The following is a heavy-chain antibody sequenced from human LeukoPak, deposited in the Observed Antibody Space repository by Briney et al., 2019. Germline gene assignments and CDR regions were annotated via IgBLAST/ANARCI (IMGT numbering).Heavy chain of an antibody. D-gene: IGHD3-10*01. V-gene: IGHV4-4*07. J-gene: IGHJ6*03. Sequence: PSETLSLTCTVSGGSISSYYWSWIRQPAGKGLEWIGRIYTSRSTNYNPSLKSRVTMSVDTSKNQFSLKLSSVTAADTAVYYCARLWFGELLPYYMDVWGKGTTVTVSS. CDR3: ARLWFGELLPYYMDV. CDR1: GGSISSYY. CDR2: IYTSRST.